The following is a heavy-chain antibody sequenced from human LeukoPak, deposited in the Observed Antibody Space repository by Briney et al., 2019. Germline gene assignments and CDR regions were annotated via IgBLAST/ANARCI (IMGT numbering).Heavy chain of an antibody. CDR2: IIPIFGTA. CDR1: GYTFTGYY. CDR3: ARGIQQLVTWFDP. V-gene: IGHV1-69*06. Sequence: SVKVSCKASGYTFTGYYMHWVRQAPGQGLEWMGGIIPIFGTANYAQKFQGRVTITADKSTSTAYMELSSLRSEDTALYYCARGIQQLVTWFDPWGQGTLVTVSS. D-gene: IGHD6-13*01. J-gene: IGHJ5*02.